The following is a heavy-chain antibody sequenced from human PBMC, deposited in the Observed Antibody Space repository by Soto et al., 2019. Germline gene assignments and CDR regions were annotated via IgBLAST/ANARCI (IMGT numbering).Heavy chain of an antibody. CDR2: ISFDGINK. CDR3: ARYGGDYGDYVLDY. V-gene: IGHV3-33*01. J-gene: IGHJ4*02. Sequence: VQLVESGGGVVPPGKSLRLSCAASGFTFSNYGMNWVRQAPGKGLEWVADISFDGINKYYADSVKGRFTSSRDSSKNTLYLQMNSLRAEDTAMYYCARYGGDYGDYVLDYWGQGTRVTVSS. D-gene: IGHD4-17*01. CDR1: GFTFSNYG.